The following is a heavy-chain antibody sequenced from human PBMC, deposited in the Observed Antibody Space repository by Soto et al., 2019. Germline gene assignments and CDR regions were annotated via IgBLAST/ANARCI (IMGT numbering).Heavy chain of an antibody. V-gene: IGHV3-74*01. CDR1: EFTFRSYW. Sequence: EVQLVDSGGGLVQPGGSLRLSCAASEFTFRSYWMHWVRQSPGKGLVWVSRISGDGSSTTYADSVRGRFTISRDNAKNTVYLQMDSLRAEDTAVYYRARSLPGTYGAFDLWGQGTMVTVSS. J-gene: IGHJ3*01. D-gene: IGHD1-7*01. CDR2: ISGDGSST. CDR3: ARSLPGTYGAFDL.